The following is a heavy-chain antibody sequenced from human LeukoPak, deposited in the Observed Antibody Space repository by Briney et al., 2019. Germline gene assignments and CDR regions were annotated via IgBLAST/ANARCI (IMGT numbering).Heavy chain of an antibody. V-gene: IGHV3-73*01. CDR2: IRSKANSYAT. Sequence: PGGSLKLSCAASGFXFSGSAIHWVRQASGKGREWVGRIRSKANSYATAYAASVKGRFTISRDDSKNTAFLQMNSPETDDTAVYYCSLRGDGDSVFCFDYWGQGTLVTVSS. J-gene: IGHJ4*02. CDR1: GFXFSGSA. D-gene: IGHD4-17*01. CDR3: SLRGDGDSVFCFDY.